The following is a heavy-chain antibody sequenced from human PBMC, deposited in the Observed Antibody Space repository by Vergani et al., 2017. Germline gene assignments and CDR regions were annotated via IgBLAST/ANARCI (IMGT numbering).Heavy chain of an antibody. CDR1: GFTFSSYA. J-gene: IGHJ4*02. V-gene: IGHV3-23*01. CDR2: ISGSGGST. Sequence: EVQLLESGGGLVQPGGSLRLSCAASGFTFSSYAMSWVRQAPGKGLEWVSAISGSGGSTYYADSVKGRFTISRDNSKNPLFLQMNSLIAEDTAVYYCAKYDYDFWFDYWGQGTLVTVSS. CDR3: AKYDYDFWFDY. D-gene: IGHD3-3*01.